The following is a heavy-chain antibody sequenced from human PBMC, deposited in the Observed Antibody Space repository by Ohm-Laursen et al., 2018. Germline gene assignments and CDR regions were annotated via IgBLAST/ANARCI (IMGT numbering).Heavy chain of an antibody. CDR1: GGSISSYY. D-gene: IGHD3-22*01. J-gene: IGHJ4*02. CDR2: IYYSGST. Sequence: SETLSLTCTASGGSISSYYWSWIRQPPGKGLEWIGYIYYSGSTNYNPSLKSRVTISVDTSKNQFSLKLSSVTAADTAVYYCARFRMSSATFDYWGQGTLVTVSS. V-gene: IGHV4-59*01. CDR3: ARFRMSSATFDY.